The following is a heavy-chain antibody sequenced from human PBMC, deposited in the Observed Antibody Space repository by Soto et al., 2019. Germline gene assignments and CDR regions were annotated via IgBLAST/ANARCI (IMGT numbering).Heavy chain of an antibody. J-gene: IGHJ4*02. CDR3: ARVVHDSSGSYFDF. CDR1: KYSIRSDHY. V-gene: IGHV4-38-2*02. CDR2: IYHSGSS. Sequence: SETLSLTCSVSKYSIRSDHYWGWIRQPPGKGLEWIGTIYHSGSSYNNPSLKGRLTISVDTSKNQFSLQLNSVTSADTVVYYCARVVHDSSGSYFDFWGRGTLVTVSS. D-gene: IGHD3-22*01.